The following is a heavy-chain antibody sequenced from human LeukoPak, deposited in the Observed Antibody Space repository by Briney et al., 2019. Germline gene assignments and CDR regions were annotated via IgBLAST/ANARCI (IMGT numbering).Heavy chain of an antibody. V-gene: IGHV1-18*01. CDR1: GYTFTNYG. D-gene: IGHD6-19*01. Sequence: ASVKVSCKASGYTFTNYGISWVRQAPGQGLEWMGWISAYNGNTNYAQKFQGRITMTTDTSTSTAYMELRSLRSDDTAVYYCARDLKMGYSSGRYSWGTGSSNDYWGREPWSPSPQ. CDR3: ARDLKMGYSSGRYSWGTGSSNDY. J-gene: IGHJ4*02. CDR2: ISAYNGNT.